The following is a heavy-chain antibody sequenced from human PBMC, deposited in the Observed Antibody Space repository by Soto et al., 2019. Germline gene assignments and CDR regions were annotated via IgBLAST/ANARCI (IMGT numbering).Heavy chain of an antibody. J-gene: IGHJ4*02. CDR2: INKNRSET. CDR1: GFTFCSYS. CDR3: VKDNRGSY. Sequence: GGSLRLSCAASGFTFCSYSMKWVRQAPGKGLEWVANINKNRSETYYVDSVKGRFTISRDNAKNSLYLQMNSLRAEDTAVYYCVKDNRGSYWGQGTLVTVSS. V-gene: IGHV3-7*01. D-gene: IGHD3-10*01.